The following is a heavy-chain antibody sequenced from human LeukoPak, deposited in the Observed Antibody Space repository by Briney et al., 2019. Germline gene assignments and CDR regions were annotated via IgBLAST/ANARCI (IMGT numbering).Heavy chain of an antibody. CDR3: ASSTLITMIVVDDAFDI. V-gene: IGHV1-46*01. Sequence: GASVKVSCKAPGYTFTSYYMHWVRQAPGQGLEWMGIINPSGGSTSYAQKFQGRVTMTRDTSTSTVYMELSSLRSEDTAVYYCASSTLITMIVVDDAFDIWGQGTMVTVSS. D-gene: IGHD3-22*01. CDR1: GYTFTSYY. CDR2: INPSGGST. J-gene: IGHJ3*02.